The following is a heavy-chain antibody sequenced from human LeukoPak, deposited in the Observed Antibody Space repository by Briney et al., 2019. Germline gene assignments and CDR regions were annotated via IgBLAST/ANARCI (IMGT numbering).Heavy chain of an antibody. CDR2: IRSKAYGGTT. CDR3: TRVSLVAASVFFDY. V-gene: IGHV3-49*04. CDR1: GFTFGDYA. Sequence: PGRSLRLSCTASGFTFGDYAMSWVRQAPGKGLEWASFIRSKAYGGTTEYAASVKGRFTISRDDSKSIAYLQMNSLKTEDTAVYCCTRVSLVAASVFFDYWSQGTLVTVSS. J-gene: IGHJ4*02. D-gene: IGHD2-15*01.